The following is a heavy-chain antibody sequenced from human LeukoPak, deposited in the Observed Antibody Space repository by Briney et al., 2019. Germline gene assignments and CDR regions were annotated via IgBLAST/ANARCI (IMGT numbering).Heavy chain of an antibody. CDR2: MNPNSGNT. J-gene: IGHJ6*02. CDR3: ARGLGELWLPVPTRPYGMDV. Sequence: GASVKVSCKASGYTFTSYDINWARQATGQGLEWMGWMNPNSGNTGYAQKFQGRVTMTRNTSISTAYMELSSLRSEDTAVYYCARGLGELWLPVPTRPYGMDVWGQGTTVTVSS. CDR1: GYTFTSYD. V-gene: IGHV1-8*01. D-gene: IGHD5-18*01.